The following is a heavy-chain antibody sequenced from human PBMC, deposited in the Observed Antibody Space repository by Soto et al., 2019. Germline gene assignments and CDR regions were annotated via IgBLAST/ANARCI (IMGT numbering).Heavy chain of an antibody. D-gene: IGHD3-3*01. CDR2: ISSSISYI. Sequence: PXGCLRLSCAACGFSVSSYSMNWVRQAPGKGLEWVSSISSSISYIYYADSVKGRFTISRDNAKNSLYLQMNSLRAEDTAVYYCARHNVRYYDFWSGYWLIDYYYGMDVWGQRTTVTVSS. CDR3: ARHNVRYYDFWSGYWLIDYYYGMDV. V-gene: IGHV3-21*01. J-gene: IGHJ6*02. CDR1: GFSVSSYS.